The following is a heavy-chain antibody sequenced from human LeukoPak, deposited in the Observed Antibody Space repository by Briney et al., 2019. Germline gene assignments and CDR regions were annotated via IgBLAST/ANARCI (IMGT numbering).Heavy chain of an antibody. V-gene: IGHV3-30*18. CDR3: AKDFGPYYYGSGSQAYYFDY. D-gene: IGHD3-10*01. CDR2: ISFDGSNK. J-gene: IGHJ4*02. CDR1: GFTFSSFG. Sequence: GGSLRLSCAAFGFTFSSFGTHWVRQAPGKGLEWVAAISFDGSNKYYEDSVKGRFTISRDNSKNTLYLQMNSLTAEDTAVYYCAKDFGPYYYGSGSQAYYFDYWGQGTLVTVSS.